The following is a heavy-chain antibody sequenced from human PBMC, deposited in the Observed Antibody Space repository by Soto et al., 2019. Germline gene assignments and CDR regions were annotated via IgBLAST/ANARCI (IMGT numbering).Heavy chain of an antibody. J-gene: IGHJ4*02. CDR3: ARPETSGIHYFDY. Sequence: NPSDTLSLTCTVTVDSVNSYYWSWMRQPPGKGLECMGYVYYSGSTNYNPSLKSRVTISVDTSKNQISLRLKSVTAADTAVYYCARPETSGIHYFDYWGQGSLVTVSS. D-gene: IGHD6-13*01. CDR2: VYYSGST. CDR1: VDSVNSYY. V-gene: IGHV4-59*02.